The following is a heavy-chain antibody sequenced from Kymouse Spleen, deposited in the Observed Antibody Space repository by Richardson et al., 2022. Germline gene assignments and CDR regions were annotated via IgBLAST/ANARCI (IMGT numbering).Heavy chain of an antibody. V-gene: IGHV4-34*01. CDR2: INHSGST. Sequence: QVQLQQWGAGLLKPSETLSLTCAVYGGSFSGYYWSWIRQPPGKGLEWIGEINHSGSTNYNPSLKSRVTISVDTSKNQFSLKLSSVTAADTAVYYCARDGDYSNFYGAFDIWGQGTMVTVSS. CDR3: ARDGDYSNFYGAFDI. CDR1: GGSFSGYY. J-gene: IGHJ3*02. D-gene: IGHD4-11,IGHD4-11*01.